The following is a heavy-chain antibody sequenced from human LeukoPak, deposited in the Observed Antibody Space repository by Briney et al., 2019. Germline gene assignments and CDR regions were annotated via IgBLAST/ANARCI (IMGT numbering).Heavy chain of an antibody. D-gene: IGHD1-7*01. CDR1: GFTFNSNT. CDR3: ARAHNWKYGSFDF. J-gene: IGHJ4*02. V-gene: IGHV3-21*01. Sequence: GGSLRLSCAPSGFTFNSNTMHWVCQAPGKGLEWVSCISSSSSYIYYADSVKGRFTISRDNAKNSLYLQMNSLRAEDTAVYYCARAHNWKYGSFDFWGQGTLVTVSS. CDR2: ISSSSSYI.